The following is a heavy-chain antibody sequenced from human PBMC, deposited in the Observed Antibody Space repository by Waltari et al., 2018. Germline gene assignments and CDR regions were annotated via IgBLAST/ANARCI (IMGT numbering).Heavy chain of an antibody. V-gene: IGHV1-69*12. CDR2: ISPICGTA. CDR1: GGTFSSYA. CDR3: ASLLAYCGGDCYR. Sequence: QVQLVQSGAEVKKPGSSVKVSCKASGGTFSSYAISWVRQAPGHGLEWMGGISPICGTANDQQKFQGRVTMTADESTSTAYKELSSLTSEDTAVYYCASLLAYCGGDCYRWGQGTLVTVSS. D-gene: IGHD2-21*01. J-gene: IGHJ4*01.